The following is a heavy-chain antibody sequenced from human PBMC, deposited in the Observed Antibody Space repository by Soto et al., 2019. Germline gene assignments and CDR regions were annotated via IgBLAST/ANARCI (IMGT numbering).Heavy chain of an antibody. Sequence: QVQLVESGGGVVQPGRSLRLSCAASGSTFSSYDIHWVRQAPGKGLEWVAHISPDGSNAYYADSVRGRFTISRDNAKNTVYLQMNSLRAEDTAVYYCVRGPSHGAFDIWGLGTMVTVSS. J-gene: IGHJ3*02. CDR2: ISPDGSNA. V-gene: IGHV3-30-3*01. CDR3: VRGPSHGAFDI. CDR1: GSTFSSYD.